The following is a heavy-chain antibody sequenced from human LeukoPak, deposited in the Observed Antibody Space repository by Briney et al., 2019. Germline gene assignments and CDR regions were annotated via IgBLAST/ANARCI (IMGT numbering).Heavy chain of an antibody. CDR2: INSDGSST. Sequence: GGSLRLSCAASAFTFSSYWMHWVRQDPGKGLVWVSRINSDGSSTSYADSVKGRFTISRDNAKNTLYLQMNSLRAEDTAVYYCARDLYSSGWYYYYYGMDVWGQGTTVTVSS. CDR3: ARDLYSSGWYYYYYGMDV. V-gene: IGHV3-74*01. CDR1: AFTFSSYW. D-gene: IGHD6-19*01. J-gene: IGHJ6*02.